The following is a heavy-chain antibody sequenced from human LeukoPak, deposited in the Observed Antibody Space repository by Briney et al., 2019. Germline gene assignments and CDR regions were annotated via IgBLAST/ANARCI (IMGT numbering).Heavy chain of an antibody. V-gene: IGHV1-18*01. CDR1: GYTFTSYG. CDR2: ISAYNGNT. CDR3: ARSDYDENWFDP. D-gene: IGHD3-3*01. Sequence: ASVKVSCKASGYTFTSYGISWVRQAPGQGLEWIGWISAYNGNTNYAQKLQGRVTMTTDTSTSTAYMELRSLRSDDTAVYYCARSDYDENWFDPWGQGTLVTVSS. J-gene: IGHJ5*02.